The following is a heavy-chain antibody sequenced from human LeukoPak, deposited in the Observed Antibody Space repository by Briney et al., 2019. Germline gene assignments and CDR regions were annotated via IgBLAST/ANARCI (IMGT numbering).Heavy chain of an antibody. V-gene: IGHV3-21*01. J-gene: IGHJ4*02. CDR3: VRVTTTYYYDSGGYCDY. CDR1: GFTFSTYR. Sequence: KPGGSLRLSCAASGFTFSTYRMNWVRQAPGKGLEWVSSISSTSSHIYYAASVKGRFTTSRDNAKNSLHLQMNSLRADDSAVYYCVRVTTTYYYDSGGYCDYWGQGTLVTVSS. D-gene: IGHD3-22*01. CDR2: ISSTSSHI.